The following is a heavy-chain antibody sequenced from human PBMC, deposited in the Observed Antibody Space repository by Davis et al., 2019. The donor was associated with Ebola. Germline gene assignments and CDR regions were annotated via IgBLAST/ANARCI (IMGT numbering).Heavy chain of an antibody. V-gene: IGHV3-21*01. CDR3: AREFSDWLVHYYYYGMDV. D-gene: IGHD6-19*01. Sequence: GGSLRLSCSVSGFMFSSYAMHWVRQAPGKGLEWVSSISSTSYYIYYADSAKGRFTISRDNAKNSLYLQMNSLRAEDTAVYYCAREFSDWLVHYYYYGMDVWGKGTTVTVSS. J-gene: IGHJ6*04. CDR1: GFMFSSYA. CDR2: ISSTSYYI.